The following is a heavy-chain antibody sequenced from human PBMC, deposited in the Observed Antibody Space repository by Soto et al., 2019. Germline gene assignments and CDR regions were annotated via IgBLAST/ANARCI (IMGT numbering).Heavy chain of an antibody. J-gene: IGHJ5*02. Sequence: SETLSLTYSVSGGAISDSNWWSWVRQPPGKGLEWIGEIYHSGSTNYNPSLKSRVTISVDKSKNQFSLKLSSVTAADTAVYYCAREPGAAVAGTPGWFNPWGQGTLVTVAS. CDR1: GGAISDSNW. V-gene: IGHV4-4*02. CDR2: IYHSGST. D-gene: IGHD6-19*01. CDR3: AREPGAAVAGTPGWFNP.